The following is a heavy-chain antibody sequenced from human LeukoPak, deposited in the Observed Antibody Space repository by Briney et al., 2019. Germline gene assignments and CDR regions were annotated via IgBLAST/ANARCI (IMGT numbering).Heavy chain of an antibody. CDR2: IYYSGST. V-gene: IGHV4-59*01. D-gene: IGHD5-18*01. CDR3: ARGSGYSYGYYFDY. CDR1: GGSFSGYY. Sequence: PSETLSLTCAVYGGSFSGYYWGWIRQPPGKGLEWIGYIYYSGSTNYNPSLKSRVTISVDTSKNQFSLKLSSVTAADTAVYYCARGSGYSYGYYFDYWGQGTLVTVSS. J-gene: IGHJ4*02.